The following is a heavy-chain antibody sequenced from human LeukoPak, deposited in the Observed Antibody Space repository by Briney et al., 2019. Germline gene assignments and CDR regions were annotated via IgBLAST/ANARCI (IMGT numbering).Heavy chain of an antibody. Sequence: GGSLRLSCAASGFTFSSYSMNWVRQAPGKGLEWVSSISSSSYIYYADSVKGRFTISRDNAKNSLYLQMNSLRAEDTAVYYCARDLALVGTGVRLDYWGQGTLVTVSP. CDR3: ARDLALVGTGVRLDY. V-gene: IGHV3-21*01. CDR1: GFTFSSYS. J-gene: IGHJ4*02. D-gene: IGHD1-26*01. CDR2: ISSSSYI.